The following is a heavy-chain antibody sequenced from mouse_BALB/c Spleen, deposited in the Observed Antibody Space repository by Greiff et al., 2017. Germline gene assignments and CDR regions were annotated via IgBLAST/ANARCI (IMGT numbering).Heavy chain of an antibody. Sequence: VQLQQSGAELVKPGASVKLSCTASGFTITDTYMHWVKQRPEQGLEWIGRIDPANGNTKYDPKFQGKSTITADTSSNTAYLQLSSLSSEDTAVYYGVRTSDFDYWGQGTTLTVSS. CDR2: IDPANGNT. CDR3: VRTSDFDY. D-gene: IGHD6-1*01. V-gene: IGHV14-3*02. J-gene: IGHJ2*01. CDR1: GFTITDTY.